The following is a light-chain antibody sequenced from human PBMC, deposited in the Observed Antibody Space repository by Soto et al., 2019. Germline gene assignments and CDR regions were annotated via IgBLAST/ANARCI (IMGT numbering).Light chain of an antibody. CDR3: QHYNSYSEA. CDR2: KAS. Sequence: IQMTQSPSTLSASVGDIVTITCRASQTISSWLAWYQQKPGKAHKLLIYKASTLKSGVPSRFSGSGSGTEFTLTISSLQPDDFATYYCQHYNSYSEAFGQGTKVDIK. J-gene: IGKJ1*01. CDR1: QTISSW. V-gene: IGKV1-5*03.